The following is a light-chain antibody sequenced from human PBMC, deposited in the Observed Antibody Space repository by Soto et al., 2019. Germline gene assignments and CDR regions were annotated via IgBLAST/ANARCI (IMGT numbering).Light chain of an antibody. CDR3: QQYEKLPT. J-gene: IGKJ5*01. V-gene: IGKV1-33*01. CDR1: QNRNNY. Sequence: IQMTHSPSSLSASVVHRVTITCQANQNRNNYLDWYQQKPGRAPQLLIYDASNLEAGVPSRFRGSGSGTDFTLTISRLQPEDIATYYCQQYEKLPTFGQGTQLETK. CDR2: DAS.